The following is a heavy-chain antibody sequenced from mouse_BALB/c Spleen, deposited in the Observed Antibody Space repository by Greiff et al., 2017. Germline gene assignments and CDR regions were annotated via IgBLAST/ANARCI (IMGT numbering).Heavy chain of an antibody. CDR3: ARESPYYWGFDY. J-gene: IGHJ2*01. Sequence: QVQLKESGPGLVAPSQSLSITCTVSGFSLTSYGVHWARQPPGKGLEWLGVIWAGGSTNYNSALMSRLSISKDNSKSQVFLKMNSLQTDDTAMYYCARESPYYWGFDYWGQGTTLTVSS. CDR1: GFSLTSYG. CDR2: IWAGGST. V-gene: IGHV2-9*02. D-gene: IGHD1-1*01.